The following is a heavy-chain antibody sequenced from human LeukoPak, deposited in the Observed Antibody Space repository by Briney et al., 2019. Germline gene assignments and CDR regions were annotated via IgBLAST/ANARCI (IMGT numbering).Heavy chain of an antibody. J-gene: IGHJ6*03. CDR3: AKGYGWEASYYYYYMDV. D-gene: IGHD1-26*01. Sequence: GGSLRLSCAASGFTFSNYIMHWVRQAPGKGLDWVAVVLEDGSYQYYADSVKGRFTISRDNSKNTLFLQMNSLRGEDTAMYYCAKGYGWEASYYYYYMDVWGKGTTVTISS. CDR2: VLEDGSYQ. V-gene: IGHV3-30*04. CDR1: GFTFSNYI.